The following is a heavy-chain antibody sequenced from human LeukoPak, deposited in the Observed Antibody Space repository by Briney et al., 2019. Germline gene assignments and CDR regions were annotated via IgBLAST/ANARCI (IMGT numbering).Heavy chain of an antibody. CDR2: IYSGGGT. J-gene: IGHJ6*02. CDR3: ARLGVGASYYYYSGLDV. CDR1: GFTVSSHY. V-gene: IGHV3-66*04. D-gene: IGHD1-26*01. Sequence: GGSLRLSCAASGFTVSSHYMTWVRQAPGKGLEWVSIIYSGGGTFYTDSVKGKFTISRDNSTNTLYLQMNSLRAEDTAVYYCARLGVGASYYYYSGLDVWGQGTTVTVSS.